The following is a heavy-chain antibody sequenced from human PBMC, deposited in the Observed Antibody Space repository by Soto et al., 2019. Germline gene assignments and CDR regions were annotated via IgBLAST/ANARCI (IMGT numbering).Heavy chain of an antibody. J-gene: IGHJ4*02. D-gene: IGHD3-9*01. CDR1: GFTFSSYA. Sequence: PGGSLRLSCAASGFTFSSYAMSWVRQAPGKGLEWVSAISVSGGSTYYADSVKGRFTISRDNSKNTLYLQMNSLRAEDTAVYYCAKANYDILTGYSDYWGQGTLVTVSS. CDR3: AKANYDILTGYSDY. CDR2: ISVSGGST. V-gene: IGHV3-23*01.